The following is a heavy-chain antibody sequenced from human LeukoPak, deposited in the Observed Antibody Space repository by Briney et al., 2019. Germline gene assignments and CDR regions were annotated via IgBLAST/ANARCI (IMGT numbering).Heavy chain of an antibody. J-gene: IGHJ4*02. CDR1: GGSISSYY. V-gene: IGHV4-59*01. CDR3: AKGSRTFDY. Sequence: PSETLSLTCTVSGGSISSYYWSWLRQPPGKGLEWIGYIHYSGSTNYNPSLKSRVTISVDTSKNQFSLKLSSVTAADTAVYYCAKGSRTFDYWGQGTLVTVSS. CDR2: IHYSGST. D-gene: IGHD6-13*01.